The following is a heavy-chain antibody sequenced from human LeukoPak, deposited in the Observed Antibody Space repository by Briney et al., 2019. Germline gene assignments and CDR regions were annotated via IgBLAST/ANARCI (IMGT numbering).Heavy chain of an antibody. CDR3: ASESIAAAGRWFDY. V-gene: IGHV3-30*03. J-gene: IGHJ4*02. D-gene: IGHD6-13*01. CDR2: ISYDGSNK. Sequence: PGGSLRLSCAASGFTFSSYGMHWVRQAPGKGLEWVAVISYDGSNKYYADSVKGRFTISRDNSKNTLYLQMNSLRAEDTAVYYCASESIAAAGRWFDYWGQGTLVTVSS. CDR1: GFTFSSYG.